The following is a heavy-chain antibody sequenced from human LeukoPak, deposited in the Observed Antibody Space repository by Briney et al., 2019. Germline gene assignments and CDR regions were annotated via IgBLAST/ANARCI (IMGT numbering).Heavy chain of an antibody. CDR2: IKQDGGET. J-gene: IGHJ1*01. Sequence: SGGSLRLSCEGFGLTFSRDWMSWVRQAPGKGLEWVANIKQDGGETYYGDSVKGRFTISRDNAKNSLYLQMRSLRAEDTAVYYCATYSYNNARELQYWGQGTLVTVSS. CDR1: GLTFSRDW. D-gene: IGHD3-10*01. CDR3: ATYSYNNARELQY. V-gene: IGHV3-7*01.